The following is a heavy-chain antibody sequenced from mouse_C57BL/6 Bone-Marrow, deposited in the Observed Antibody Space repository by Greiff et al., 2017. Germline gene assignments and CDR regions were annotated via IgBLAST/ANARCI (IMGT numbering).Heavy chain of an antibody. CDR2: IYPRSGNT. D-gene: IGHD1-1*01. Sequence: VQLQQSGAELARPGASVKLSCKASGYTFTSYGISWVKQRTGQGLEWIGEIYPRSGNTYYNEKFKGKATLTADKSSSTAYMELRSLTSEDSAVXFCAGAYYSGSSQSFYAMDYWGQGTSVTVSS. CDR1: GYTFTSYG. J-gene: IGHJ4*01. CDR3: AGAYYSGSSQSFYAMDY. V-gene: IGHV1-81*01.